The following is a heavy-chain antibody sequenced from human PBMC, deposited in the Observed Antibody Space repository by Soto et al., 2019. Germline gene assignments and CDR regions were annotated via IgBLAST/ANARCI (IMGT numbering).Heavy chain of an antibody. CDR3: AKDVCSGSTTSCYTRLDL. J-gene: IGHJ5*02. Sequence: GGSLRLSCEASGFTFDAYAIHWGRQAPGKGLEWVSLVSWNGGRTYYADSVRGRFIVSRDSSKNSVYLQMSSLRVEDTALYYCAKDVCSGSTTSCYTRLDLWGQGALVTVSS. V-gene: IGHV3-43D*04. CDR2: VSWNGGRT. D-gene: IGHD2-2*02. CDR1: GFTFDAYA.